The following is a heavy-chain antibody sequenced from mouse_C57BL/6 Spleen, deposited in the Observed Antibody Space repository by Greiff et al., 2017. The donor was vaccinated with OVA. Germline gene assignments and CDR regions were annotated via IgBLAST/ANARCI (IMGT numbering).Heavy chain of an antibody. D-gene: IGHD1-1*01. V-gene: IGHV2-2*01. CDR2: IWSGGST. CDR3: ARPYYYGSSYGFAY. Sequence: QVQLQQSGPGLVQPSQSLSITCTVSGFSLTSYGVHWVRQSPGKGLEWLGVIWSGGSTDYNAAFISRLSISKDNSKSQVFFKMNSLQADDTAIYYCARPYYYGSSYGFAYWGQGTLVTVSA. CDR1: GFSLTSYG. J-gene: IGHJ3*01.